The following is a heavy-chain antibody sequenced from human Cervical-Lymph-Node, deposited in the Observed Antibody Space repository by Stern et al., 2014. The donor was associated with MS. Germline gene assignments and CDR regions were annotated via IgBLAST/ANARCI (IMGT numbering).Heavy chain of an antibody. CDR1: GYTFTGYY. CDR2: INPNSGDT. D-gene: IGHD3-16*01. J-gene: IGHJ6*02. V-gene: IGHV1-2*02. CDR3: AKGRPYNYYNMDV. Sequence: VQLVESGAEVKKPGASVQVSCKASGYTFTGYYMHWMRQAPGQGLEWMGWINPNSGDTNYAQKFEGRVTLTRDTSISTAYMELNRLRSDDTAVYYCAKGRPYNYYNMDVWGQGTTVTVSS.